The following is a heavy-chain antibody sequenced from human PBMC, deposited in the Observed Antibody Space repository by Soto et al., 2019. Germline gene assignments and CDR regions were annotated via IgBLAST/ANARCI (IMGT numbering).Heavy chain of an antibody. CDR3: AKEGGSSADYFDY. J-gene: IGHJ4*02. CDR2: ISYDEYDK. V-gene: IGHV3-30*18. Sequence: QVQLVESGGGVVQPGRSLRLSCAASGFTFSRYGMHWVRQAPGKGLEWVAVISYDEYDKYYADAVKGRFTISRDNSKNTLYLQMSSLRSEDTAVYYCAKEGGSSADYFDYWGQGTLVTVSS. CDR1: GFTFSRYG. D-gene: IGHD6-6*01.